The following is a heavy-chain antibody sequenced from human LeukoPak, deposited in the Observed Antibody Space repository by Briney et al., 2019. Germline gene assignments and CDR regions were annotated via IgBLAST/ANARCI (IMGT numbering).Heavy chain of an antibody. J-gene: IGHJ5*02. CDR1: GYTFTSYY. Sequence: ASVKVSCKASGYTFTSYYMHWVRQAPGQGLEWMGIINPSGGSTSYAQKFQGRVTMTRDMSTSTVYMELSSLRSEDTAVYYCARPRGLATGWFDPWGQGTLVTVSS. CDR2: INPSGGST. D-gene: IGHD5-24*01. V-gene: IGHV1-46*01. CDR3: ARPRGLATGWFDP.